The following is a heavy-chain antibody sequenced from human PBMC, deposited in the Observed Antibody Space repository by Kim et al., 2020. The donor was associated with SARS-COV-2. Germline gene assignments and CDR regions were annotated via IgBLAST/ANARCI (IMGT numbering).Heavy chain of an antibody. Sequence: GGSLRLSCAASGFTFSSYAMTWVRQAPGKGLEWVSAITGGGGSTKYADSVKGRFTISRDNSKNTLYLQMNSLRAEDTAVYYCAKGDSSSWYFDYWGQGTLVTVSS. CDR1: GFTFSSYA. D-gene: IGHD6-13*01. CDR2: ITGGGGST. CDR3: AKGDSSSWYFDY. V-gene: IGHV3-23*01. J-gene: IGHJ4*02.